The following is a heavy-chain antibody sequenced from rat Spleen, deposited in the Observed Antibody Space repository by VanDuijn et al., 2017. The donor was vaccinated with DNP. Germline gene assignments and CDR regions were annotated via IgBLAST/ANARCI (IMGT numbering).Heavy chain of an antibody. CDR2: IRYDGGRN. J-gene: IGHJ2*01. CDR3: ARPTAGNYFDY. CDR1: GFTFSDYY. D-gene: IGHD2-1*01. Sequence: EVQVVESGGGLVQPGRSLKLSCAASGFTFSDYYMAWVRQAPTKGLELVAYIRYDGGRNYYGDSVKGRFTVSRDNAKSTLYLQMDSLRSEDTATYYWARPTAGNYFDYWGQGVMVTVSS. V-gene: IGHV5-20*01.